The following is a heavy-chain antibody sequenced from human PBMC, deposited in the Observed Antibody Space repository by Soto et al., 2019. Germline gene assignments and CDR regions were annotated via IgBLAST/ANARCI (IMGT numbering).Heavy chain of an antibody. CDR2: IYYTGGT. Sequence: QVQLQESGPGLVKPSETLSLTCSVSGGSFSSYFWGWVRQSSGKGMEWIAYIYYTGGTNYSPSLRSRANRSIDTSKSQSSLTLKSVTAADTGVDYSVAIKGAHYMDVWGKGTTLTVSS. J-gene: IGHJ6*03. V-gene: IGHV4-59*08. CDR3: VAIKGAHYMDV. CDR1: GGSFSSYF.